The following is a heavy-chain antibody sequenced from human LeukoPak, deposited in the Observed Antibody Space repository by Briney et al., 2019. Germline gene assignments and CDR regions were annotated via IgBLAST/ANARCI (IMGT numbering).Heavy chain of an antibody. V-gene: IGHV1-18*01. D-gene: IGHD3-3*01. CDR2: ISAYNGNT. CDR3: ARVAIVPYDFWSGYSWFDP. CDR1: GYTFTSYG. Sequence: GASVKVSCKASGYTFTSYGISWVRQAPGQGLEWMGWISAYNGNTNYAQKLQGRVTMTTDTSTSTAYMELRSLRSDDTAVYYCARVAIVPYDFWSGYSWFDPWGQGTLVTVSS. J-gene: IGHJ5*02.